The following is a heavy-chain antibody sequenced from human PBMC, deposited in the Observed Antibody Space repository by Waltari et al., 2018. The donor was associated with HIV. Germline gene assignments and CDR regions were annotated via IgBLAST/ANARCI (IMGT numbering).Heavy chain of an antibody. Sequence: QVRLPASGPGLVTPSETLSLTCTVSGAPVRRGSFSWSWIRQPPGKGLEWIGFIYYRGSTNYNPSLKSRVTMSLDTSKNQFSLSLSSVTAADTAVYYCARDSRYYFDYWGQGALVTVPS. CDR2: IYYRGST. D-gene: IGHD3-16*02. J-gene: IGHJ4*02. V-gene: IGHV4-61*01. CDR1: GAPVRRGSFS. CDR3: ARDSRYYFDY.